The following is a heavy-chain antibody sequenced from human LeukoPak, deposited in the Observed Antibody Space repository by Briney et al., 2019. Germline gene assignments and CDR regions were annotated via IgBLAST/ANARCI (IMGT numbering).Heavy chain of an antibody. J-gene: IGHJ6*03. CDR1: GFTFSSYS. CDR2: ISSGSSYI. CDR3: ACTSGYDFSSYYYYYMDV. Sequence: GGSLRLSCAASGFTFSSYSMNWVRQAPGEGLEWVSSISSGSSYIYYADSVMGRFTISRDNAKNSLYLQMNSLSAEDTAVYYCACTSGYDFSSYYYYYMDVWGKGTTVTVSS. V-gene: IGHV3-21*01. D-gene: IGHD5-12*01.